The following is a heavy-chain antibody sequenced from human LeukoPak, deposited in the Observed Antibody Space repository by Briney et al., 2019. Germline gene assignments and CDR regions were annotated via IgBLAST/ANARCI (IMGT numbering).Heavy chain of an antibody. J-gene: IGHJ4*02. CDR2: IYHSGST. CDR3: ARDHEYCSSTSCSDY. V-gene: IGHV4-38-2*02. D-gene: IGHD2-2*01. CDR1: GYSISSGYY. Sequence: PSETLSLTCTVSGYSISSGYYWGWIRQPPGKGLEGFGSIYHSGSTYYNPSLKSRVTISVDTSKNQFSLKLSSVTAADTAVYYCARDHEYCSSTSCSDYWGQGTLVTVSS.